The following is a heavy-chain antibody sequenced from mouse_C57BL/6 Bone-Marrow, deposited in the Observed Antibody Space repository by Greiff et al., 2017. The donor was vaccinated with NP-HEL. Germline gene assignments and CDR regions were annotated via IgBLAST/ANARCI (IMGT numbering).Heavy chain of an antibody. CDR1: GFTFSDYG. V-gene: IGHV5-17*01. D-gene: IGHD4-1*01. Sequence: EVKLVESGGGLVKPGGSLKLSCAASGFTFSDYGMHWVRQAPEKGLEWVAYISSGSRTIYYADTVKGRFTISRDNAKNTLFLQMTSLRSEDTAMYYCARLTGTGYFDVWGTGTTVTVSS. CDR2: ISSGSRTI. J-gene: IGHJ1*03. CDR3: ARLTGTGYFDV.